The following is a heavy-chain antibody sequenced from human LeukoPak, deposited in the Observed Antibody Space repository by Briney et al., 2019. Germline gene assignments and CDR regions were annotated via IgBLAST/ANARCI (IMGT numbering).Heavy chain of an antibody. D-gene: IGHD1-26*01. J-gene: IGHJ4*02. CDR1: GGSISSYY. V-gene: IGHV4-4*07. CDR2: IYTSGST. CDR3: AREGRIVGATRFDY. Sequence: SETLSLTCIVSGGSISSYYWSWIRQPAGRGLEWIGRIYTSGSTNYNPSLKSRVTMSVDTTKNQFSLKLSSVTAADTAVYYCAREGRIVGATRFDYWGQGTLVTVSS.